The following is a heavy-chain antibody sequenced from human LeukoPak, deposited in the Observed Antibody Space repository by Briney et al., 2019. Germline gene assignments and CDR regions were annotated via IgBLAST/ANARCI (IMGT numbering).Heavy chain of an antibody. V-gene: IGHV3-21*01. Sequence: GGSLRLSCAASGSTFSSYSMNWVRQAPGKGLEWVSSISSISSYTYYADSVKGRFTISRDNAKNSLYLQMNSLRAEDTAVYYCARDLAYSSRTFDYWGQGTLVTVSS. J-gene: IGHJ4*02. CDR1: GSTFSSYS. CDR2: ISSISSYT. CDR3: ARDLAYSSRTFDY. D-gene: IGHD6-13*01.